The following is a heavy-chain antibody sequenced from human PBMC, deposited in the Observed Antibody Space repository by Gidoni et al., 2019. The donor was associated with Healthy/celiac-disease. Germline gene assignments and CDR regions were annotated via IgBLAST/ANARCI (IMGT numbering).Heavy chain of an antibody. CDR3: ARDPRYGDYVGMFDP. J-gene: IGHJ5*02. V-gene: IGHV3-66*01. D-gene: IGHD4-17*01. Sequence: LRLSCAASGFTVSSNYMSWVRQAPGKGLEWVSVIYSGGSTYYADSVKGRFTISRDNSKNTLYLQMHSLRAEDTAVYYCARDPRYGDYVGMFDPWGQGTLVTVSS. CDR2: IYSGGST. CDR1: GFTVSSNY.